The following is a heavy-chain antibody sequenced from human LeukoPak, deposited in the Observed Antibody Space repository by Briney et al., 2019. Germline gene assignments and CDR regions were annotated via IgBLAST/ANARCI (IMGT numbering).Heavy chain of an antibody. Sequence: PSETLSLTCNISAGSIRNYYWTWFRQPPGEGLEWIGYVYYSGSTNYNPSLKSRVTISMDTSKNQFSLKLSSVTAADTAVYYCARETLEGKFDPWGQGILVTVSS. J-gene: IGHJ5*02. CDR1: AGSIRNYY. D-gene: IGHD1-1*01. V-gene: IGHV4-59*01. CDR3: ARETLEGKFDP. CDR2: VYYSGST.